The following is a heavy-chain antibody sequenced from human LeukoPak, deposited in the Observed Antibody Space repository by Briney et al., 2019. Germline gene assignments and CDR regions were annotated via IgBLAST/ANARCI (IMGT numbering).Heavy chain of an antibody. D-gene: IGHD4-17*01. CDR2: IKSKTDGGTT. CDR3: TTGGMTTVNYYFDY. Sequence: TGGSLRLSCAASGFTFSNAWMSWVRQAPGKGLEWAVRIKSKTDGGTTDYAAPVKGRFTISRDDSKNTLYLQMNSLKTEDTAVYYCTTGGMTTVNYYFDYWGQGTLVTVSS. CDR1: GFTFSNAW. J-gene: IGHJ4*02. V-gene: IGHV3-15*01.